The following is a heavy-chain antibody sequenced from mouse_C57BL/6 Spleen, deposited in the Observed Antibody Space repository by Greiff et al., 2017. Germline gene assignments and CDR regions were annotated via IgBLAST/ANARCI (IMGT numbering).Heavy chain of an antibody. J-gene: IGHJ1*03. D-gene: IGHD3-3*01. Sequence: QVQLKQSGAELARPGASVKLSCKASGYTFTSYGISWVKQRTGQGLEWIGEIYPRSGNTYYNEKFKGKATLTADKSSSTAYMELRSLTSEDSAVYFCARYWAEGYFDVWGTGTTVTVSS. CDR2: IYPRSGNT. V-gene: IGHV1-81*01. CDR1: GYTFTSYG. CDR3: ARYWAEGYFDV.